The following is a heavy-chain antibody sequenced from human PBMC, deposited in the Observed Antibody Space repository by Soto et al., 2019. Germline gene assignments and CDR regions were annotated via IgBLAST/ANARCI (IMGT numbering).Heavy chain of an antibody. CDR1: GFTFSSYA. D-gene: IGHD3-22*01. V-gene: IGHV3-23*01. CDR3: AKVGDIVVVPAATYYYDSSGYYYFDY. J-gene: IGHJ4*02. CDR2: ISGSGGST. Sequence: GGSLRLSCAASGFTFSSYAMSWVRQAPGKGLEWVSAISGSGGSTYYADSVKGRFTISRDNSKNTLYLQMNSLRAEDTAVYYCAKVGDIVVVPAATYYYDSSGYYYFDYWGQGTLGTVSS.